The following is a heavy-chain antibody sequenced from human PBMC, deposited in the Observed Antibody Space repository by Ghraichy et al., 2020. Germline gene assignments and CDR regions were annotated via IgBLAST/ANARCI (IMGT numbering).Heavy chain of an antibody. Sequence: LSLTCAASGFTFSSYAMSWVRQAPGKGLEWVSGISGSGGSTYYADSVKGRFTISRDNSKNTLYLQMNSLRAEDTAVYYCAKSGGLVPGAVDYWGPGTLVTVSS. CDR2: ISGSGGST. D-gene: IGHD6-19*01. V-gene: IGHV3-23*01. J-gene: IGHJ4*02. CDR1: GFTFSSYA. CDR3: AKSGGLVPGAVDY.